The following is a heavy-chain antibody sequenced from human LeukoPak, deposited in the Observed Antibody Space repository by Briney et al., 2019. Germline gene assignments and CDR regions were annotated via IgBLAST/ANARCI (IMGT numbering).Heavy chain of an antibody. CDR1: GGSISSYY. J-gene: IGHJ4*02. Sequence: SETLSLTCTVSGGSISSYYWSWIRQPPGKGLEWIGYIYYSGSTNYNPSLKSRVTISVDTSKNQFSLKLSSVTAADTAVYYCARAARGSSPLFDYWGQGTLVTVSS. V-gene: IGHV4-59*01. CDR2: IYYSGST. CDR3: ARAARGSSPLFDY. D-gene: IGHD6-13*01.